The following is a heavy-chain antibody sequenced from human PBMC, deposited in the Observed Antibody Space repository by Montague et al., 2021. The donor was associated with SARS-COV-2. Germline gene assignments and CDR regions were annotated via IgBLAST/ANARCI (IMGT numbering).Heavy chain of an antibody. CDR2: ISISDGNT. J-gene: IGHJ3*02. CDR1: GFTFSSYA. V-gene: IGHV3-23*01. CDR3: AKDRQLVGDDAFDI. Sequence: SLRLSCSASGFTFSSYAMSWVRQAPGKGLEWVSTISISDGNTYYXDSVKGRLTISGDKSKNTLYLQMNSLRAEAAAVYYCAKDRQLVGDDAFDIWGQGTMVTVSS. D-gene: IGHD6-13*01.